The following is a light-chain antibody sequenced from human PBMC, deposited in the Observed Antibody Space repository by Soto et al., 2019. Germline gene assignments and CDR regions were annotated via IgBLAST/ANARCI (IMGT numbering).Light chain of an antibody. Sequence: SVLPQPASVSGSPGQSITLACTGTSSDVGAYDYVSWYQQHPDKAPKLMIYEVSNRPSGVSNRFSGSKSVNTATLTISGLQTEDEADYYCSSYTSSSTRVFGNGTKVTVL. CDR1: SSDVGAYDY. V-gene: IGLV2-14*03. CDR2: EVS. CDR3: SSYTSSSTRV. J-gene: IGLJ1*01.